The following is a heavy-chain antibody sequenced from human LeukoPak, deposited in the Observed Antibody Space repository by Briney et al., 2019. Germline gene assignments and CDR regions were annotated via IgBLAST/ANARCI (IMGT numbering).Heavy chain of an antibody. CDR1: GFTFTNYA. Sequence: GGSLRLSCAASGFTFTNYAMSWVRQAPGKGLEWVSLISGGGRSTYYADSVKGRFTISRDNSKNTLYLQMNSLRAEDTAVYYCAKDLGYYDYVWGSYRPDYWGQGTLVTVSS. D-gene: IGHD3-16*02. J-gene: IGHJ4*02. CDR3: AKDLGYYDYVWGSYRPDY. V-gene: IGHV3-23*01. CDR2: ISGGGRST.